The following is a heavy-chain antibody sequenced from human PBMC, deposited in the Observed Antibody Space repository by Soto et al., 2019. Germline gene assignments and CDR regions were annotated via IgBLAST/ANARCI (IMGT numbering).Heavy chain of an antibody. CDR2: INPNSGGT. CDR3: ARDRAITHHYGMDV. CDR1: GYTFTGYY. Sequence: GASVKVSCKASGYTFTGYYMHWVRQAPGQGLEWMGWINPNSGGTNYAQKFQGWVTMTRDTSISTAYMELSRLRSDDTAVYYCARDRAITHHYGMDVWGQGTTVTVSS. V-gene: IGHV1-2*04. D-gene: IGHD1-20*01. J-gene: IGHJ6*02.